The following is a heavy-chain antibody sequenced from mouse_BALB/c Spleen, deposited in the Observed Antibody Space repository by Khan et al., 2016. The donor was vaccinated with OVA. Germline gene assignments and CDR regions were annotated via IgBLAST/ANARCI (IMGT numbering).Heavy chain of an antibody. J-gene: IGHJ2*01. CDR2: IWAGGST. CDR1: GFSLTSYA. CDR3: ARNRDPDYFDY. V-gene: IGHV2-9*02. Sequence: QVQLKESGPGLVAPSQSLSITCTVTGFSLTSYAIHWIRQPPGKGLEWLGVIWAGGSTNYNSALMSRLSISKDNSKSQVFLKMNSLQTHDTTMYYCARNRDPDYFDYWGQGTTLTVSS.